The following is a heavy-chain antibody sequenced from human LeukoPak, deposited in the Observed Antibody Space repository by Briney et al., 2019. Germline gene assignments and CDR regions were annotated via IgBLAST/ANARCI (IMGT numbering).Heavy chain of an antibody. J-gene: IGHJ4*02. CDR1: GYTFTIHG. V-gene: IGHV1-18*01. D-gene: IGHD1-26*01. CDR3: ARGSGASGSYPDFDY. CDR2: ISAYNGNA. Sequence: GASVKVSFKASGYTFTIHGISWVRQAPGQGLEWMGWISAYNGNANYAQKLQGRVTMTTDTSTSTAYMELRSLRSDDTAVYYCARGSGASGSYPDFDYWGQGTLVTVSS.